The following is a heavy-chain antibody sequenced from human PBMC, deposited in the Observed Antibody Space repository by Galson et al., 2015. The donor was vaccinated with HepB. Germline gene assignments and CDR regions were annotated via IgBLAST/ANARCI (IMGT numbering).Heavy chain of an antibody. Sequence: SLILSCAASGFSIRSHYMNWVRQAPGKGLECVSLIHGGQNTYDANPVNGRCALPRDDSMNTLYLQMNSLRAEDTPVYSCAQLGTGYWGQGILVTVSS. CDR2: IHGGQNT. D-gene: IGHD3-16*01. CDR3: AQLGTGY. CDR1: GFSIRSHY. J-gene: IGHJ4*02. V-gene: IGHV3-53*01.